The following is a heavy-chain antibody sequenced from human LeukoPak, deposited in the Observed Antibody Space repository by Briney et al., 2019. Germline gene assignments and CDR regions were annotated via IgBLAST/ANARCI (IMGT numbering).Heavy chain of an antibody. V-gene: IGHV3-23*01. D-gene: IGHD3-10*01. J-gene: IGHJ4*02. Sequence: GGTLRLSCAASGFTFSSYGMSWVRQAPGKGLEWVSTISGSGGITYYADSVKGRFTISRDNSKNTLYLQMNSLRAEDTAVYYCAKDTRGSGSYYTSPDYWGQGTLVTVSS. CDR1: GFTFSSYG. CDR3: AKDTRGSGSYYTSPDY. CDR2: ISGSGGIT.